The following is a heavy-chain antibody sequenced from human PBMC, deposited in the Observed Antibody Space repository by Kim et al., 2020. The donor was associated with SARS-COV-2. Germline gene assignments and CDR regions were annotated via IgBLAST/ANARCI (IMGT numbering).Heavy chain of an antibody. Sequence: LTIRVTISVNTSKNQFSLKLSSVTAADTAVYYCARVLLIFGVEQSNWFDPWGQGTLVTVSS. D-gene: IGHD3-3*01. V-gene: IGHV4-31*02. J-gene: IGHJ5*02. CDR3: ARVLLIFGVEQSNWFDP.